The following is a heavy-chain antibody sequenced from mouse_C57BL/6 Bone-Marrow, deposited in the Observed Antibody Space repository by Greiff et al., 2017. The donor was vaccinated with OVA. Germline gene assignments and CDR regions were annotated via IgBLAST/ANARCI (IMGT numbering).Heavy chain of an antibody. Sequence: DVQLQESGPGLAKPSQTLSLTCSVTGYSITSDYWNWIRKFPGNKLEYMGYISYSGSTYYNPSLNSRISITRDTSKNQYYLQLNSVTTEDTATYYCARSSYYYGSSYWYFDYWGQGTTLTVSS. J-gene: IGHJ2*01. CDR1: GYSITSDY. D-gene: IGHD1-1*01. CDR2: ISYSGST. V-gene: IGHV3-8*01. CDR3: ARSSYYYGSSYWYFDY.